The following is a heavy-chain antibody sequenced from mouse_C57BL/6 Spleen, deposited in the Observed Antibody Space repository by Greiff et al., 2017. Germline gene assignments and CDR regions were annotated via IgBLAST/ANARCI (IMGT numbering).Heavy chain of an antibody. V-gene: IGHV1-69*01. D-gene: IGHD2-4*01. Sequence: VQLQQPGAELVMPGASVKLSCKASGYTFTSYWMHWVKQRPGRGLEWIGEIDPSDSYTNYNQKFKGKSTLTVDKSSSTAYMQLSSLTSEDSAVYYCARDGGLRRFDYWGQGTTLTVSS. J-gene: IGHJ2*01. CDR3: ARDGGLRRFDY. CDR1: GYTFTSYW. CDR2: IDPSDSYT.